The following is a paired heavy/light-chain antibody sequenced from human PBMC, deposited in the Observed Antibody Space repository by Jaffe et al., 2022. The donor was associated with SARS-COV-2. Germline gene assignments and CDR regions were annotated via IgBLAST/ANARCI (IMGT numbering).Light chain of an antibody. CDR1: QNINRW. CDR2: TAS. J-gene: IGKJ1*01. V-gene: IGKV1-5*03. Sequence: DILMTQSPSTLSASIGDRVTITCRASQNINRWLAWYQQKPGEAPKLLIYTASTLERGVSSRFSGSGSGAEFTLTISNLQPDDFATYCCQQYNDYPWTFGQGTKVEVK. CDR3: QQYNDYPWT.
Heavy chain of an antibody. J-gene: IGHJ4*02. D-gene: IGHD4-17*01. CDR2: IAASGST. CDR1: GDSIRSGNYY. V-gene: IGHV4-61*02. Sequence: QVQLQESGPGLVKPSQTLSLTCTVSGDSIRSGNYYWSWIRQPAGKGLEWIGRIAASGSTTYNPSLKGRVTISVDTSKNQFSLRLSSVTAADTALYHCARSWWDYGALNQWGQGTLVTVSS. CDR3: ARSWWDYGALNQ.